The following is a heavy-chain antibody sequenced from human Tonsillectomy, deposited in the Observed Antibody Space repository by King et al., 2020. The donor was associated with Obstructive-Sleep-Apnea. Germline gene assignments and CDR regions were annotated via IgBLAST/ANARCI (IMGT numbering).Heavy chain of an antibody. CDR3: ATVLKQWLEYYFDY. D-gene: IGHD6-19*01. J-gene: IGHJ4*02. CDR1: GFTFSSYG. V-gene: IGHV3-33*01. CDR2: IWYDGSNK. Sequence: VQLVESGGGVVQPGRSLRLSCAASGFTFSSYGMHWVRQAPGKGLEWVAVIWYDGSNKYYADSVKGRFTISRDNSKNTLYLQMKSLRAEDTALYYCATVLKQWLEYYFDYCGQGTLVTVSS.